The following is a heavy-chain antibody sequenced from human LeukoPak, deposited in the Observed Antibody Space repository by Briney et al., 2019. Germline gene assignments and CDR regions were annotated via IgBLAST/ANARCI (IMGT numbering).Heavy chain of an antibody. J-gene: IGHJ3*02. CDR3: ASGTITAVEAFDI. D-gene: IGHD6-13*01. CDR2: INWNGGST. Sequence: GGSLRLSCAASGFTFDDYGMSWVRQAPGKGLEWVSGINWNGGSTSYADSVKGRFTISRDNAKNSLYMQMNSLRAEDTALYYCASGTITAVEAFDIWGQGTMVTVSS. CDR1: GFTFDDYG. V-gene: IGHV3-20*04.